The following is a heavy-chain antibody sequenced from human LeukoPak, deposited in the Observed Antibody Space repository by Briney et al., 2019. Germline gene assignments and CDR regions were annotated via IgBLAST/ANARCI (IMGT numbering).Heavy chain of an antibody. D-gene: IGHD6-19*01. V-gene: IGHV3-30*04. CDR2: ISYDGSNK. CDR1: GFTFSSYA. CDR3: AKDYRTYSSGWYPDY. Sequence: GGSLRLSCAASGFTFSSYAIHWVRQAPGKGLEWVAVISYDGSNKYYADSVKGRFTISRDNSKNTLYLQMNSLRAEDTAVYYCAKDYRTYSSGWYPDYWGQGTLVTVSS. J-gene: IGHJ4*02.